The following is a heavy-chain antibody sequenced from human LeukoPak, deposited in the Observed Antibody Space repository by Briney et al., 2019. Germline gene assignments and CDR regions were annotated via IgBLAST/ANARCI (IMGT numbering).Heavy chain of an antibody. CDR3: ASDGVVTTHTDY. CDR2: IIPIFGTA. V-gene: IGHV1-69*05. D-gene: IGHD3-3*01. CDR1: VGTFSSYA. Sequence: SVKVSCKASVGTFSSYAISWVRQAPGQGLEWMGRIIPIFGTANYAQKFQGRVTITTDESTSTAYMELSSLRSEDTAVYYCASDGVVTTHTDYCGQGTLVTVSS. J-gene: IGHJ4*02.